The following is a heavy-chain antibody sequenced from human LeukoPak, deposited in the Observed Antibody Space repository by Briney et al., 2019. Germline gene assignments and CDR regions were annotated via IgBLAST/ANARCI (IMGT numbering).Heavy chain of an antibody. Sequence: GGSLRLSCAASGFTFSSYSMNWVRQAPGKGLEWVSSISSSSSYIYYADSVKGRFTISRDNAKNSLYLQMNSLRAEDTAVYYCARRSTMVDGGLDYWGQGTLVTVSS. CDR2: ISSSSSYI. J-gene: IGHJ4*02. CDR3: ARRSTMVDGGLDY. CDR1: GFTFSSYS. V-gene: IGHV3-21*01. D-gene: IGHD3-10*01.